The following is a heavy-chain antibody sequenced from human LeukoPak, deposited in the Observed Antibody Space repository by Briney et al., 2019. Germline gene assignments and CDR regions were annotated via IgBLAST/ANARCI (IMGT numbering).Heavy chain of an antibody. CDR3: ARGPYCGGDCSAYYFDY. Sequence: SETLSLTCTVSGGSISSYYWSWIRQPPGKGLEWIGEINHSGSTNYNPSLKSRVTISVDTSKNQFSLKLSSVTAADTAVYYCARGPYCGGDCSAYYFDYWGQGTLVTVSS. CDR2: INHSGST. V-gene: IGHV4-34*01. CDR1: GGSISSYY. D-gene: IGHD2-21*02. J-gene: IGHJ4*02.